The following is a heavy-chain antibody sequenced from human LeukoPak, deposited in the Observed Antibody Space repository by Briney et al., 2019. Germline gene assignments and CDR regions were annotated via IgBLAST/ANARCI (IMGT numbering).Heavy chain of an antibody. J-gene: IGHJ6*02. CDR1: GGSISSYY. CDR3: ARDRGVGARYYYYYYGMDV. Sequence: SETLSLPRTVSGGSISSYYWSWIRQPPGKGLEWIGYIYYSGSTNYNPSLKSRVTISVDTSKNQFSLKLSSVTAADTAVYYCARDRGVGARYYYYYYGMDVWGQGTTVTVSS. V-gene: IGHV4-59*01. D-gene: IGHD1-26*01. CDR2: IYYSGST.